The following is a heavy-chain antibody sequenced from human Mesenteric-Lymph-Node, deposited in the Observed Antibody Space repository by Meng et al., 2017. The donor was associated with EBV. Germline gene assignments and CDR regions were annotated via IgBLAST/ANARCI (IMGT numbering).Heavy chain of an antibody. CDR2: ISAYSGKT. D-gene: IGHD2-2*01. V-gene: IGHV1-18*01. CDR1: CYLFTEYG. CDR3: ARYEMIRQSTRIDP. Sequence: HLRPSGAEVKKPGASVKVSCKASCYLFTEYGFSWVRQAPGHGFELMGWISAYSGKTHYTQNFQGRVTMTTDTSTNTGYMELRSLTSDDTAVYYWARYEMIRQSTRIDPWGQGTLVTVSS. J-gene: IGHJ5*02.